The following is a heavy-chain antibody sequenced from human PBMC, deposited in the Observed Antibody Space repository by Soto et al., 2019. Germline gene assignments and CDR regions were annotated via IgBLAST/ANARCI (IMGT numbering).Heavy chain of an antibody. CDR1: GGSISSSSYY. Sequence: PSETLSLTCTVSGGSISSSSYYWGWIRQPPGKGLEWIGSIYYSGSTYYNPSLKSRVTISVDTSKNQFSLKLSSVTAADTAVYSRARRSYGLDAFDIWGQGTMVTVSS. CDR3: ARRSYGLDAFDI. D-gene: IGHD5-18*01. CDR2: IYYSGST. V-gene: IGHV4-39*01. J-gene: IGHJ3*02.